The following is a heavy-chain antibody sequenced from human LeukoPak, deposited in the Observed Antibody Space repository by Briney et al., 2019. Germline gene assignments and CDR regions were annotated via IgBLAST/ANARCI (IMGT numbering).Heavy chain of an antibody. CDR1: GFTVSSNY. CDR2: LYSGGDT. CDR3: AADLDY. J-gene: IGHJ4*02. Sequence: GGSLRLSCAASGFTVSSNYMNWVRQAPGKGLEWVSVLYSGGDTYYTDSVKGRFTISRDNSKNTLYLQMNSLRAEDTAVYYCAADLDYWGQGTLVTVSS. V-gene: IGHV3-53*01.